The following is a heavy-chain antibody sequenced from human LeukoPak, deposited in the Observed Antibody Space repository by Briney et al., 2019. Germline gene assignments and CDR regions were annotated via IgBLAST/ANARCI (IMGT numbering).Heavy chain of an antibody. D-gene: IGHD3-10*01. CDR1: GFTFSSYG. CDR2: IWYDGSNK. V-gene: IGHV3-33*01. Sequence: GRSLRLSCAASGFTFSSYGMHWVRQAPGKGLEWVAVIWYDGSNKYYADSVEGRFTISRDNSKNTLYLQMNSQRAEDTAVYYCARDHGDYYGSGSFDYWGQGTLVTVSS. J-gene: IGHJ4*02. CDR3: ARDHGDYYGSGSFDY.